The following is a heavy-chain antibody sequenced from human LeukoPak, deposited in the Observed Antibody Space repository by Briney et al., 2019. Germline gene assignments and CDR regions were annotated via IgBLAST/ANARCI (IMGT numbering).Heavy chain of an antibody. Sequence: GESLKISCKGSGYSFTSYWIGWVRQMPGKGLEWMGIIWPGDSNTRYSPSFQGQVTISADRSISTAYLQWNSLKASDTAMYYCARHVTTVTTSWFDPWGQGTLVTVSS. J-gene: IGHJ5*02. V-gene: IGHV5-51*01. D-gene: IGHD4-11*01. CDR2: IWPGDSNT. CDR3: ARHVTTVTTSWFDP. CDR1: GYSFTSYW.